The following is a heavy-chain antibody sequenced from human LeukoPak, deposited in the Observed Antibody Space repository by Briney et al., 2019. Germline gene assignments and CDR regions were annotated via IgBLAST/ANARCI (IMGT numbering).Heavy chain of an antibody. J-gene: IGHJ3*02. V-gene: IGHV5-51*01. CDR2: IYPGDSET. D-gene: IGHD3-22*01. CDR1: GYSFTSHW. CDR3: ARRYYYDSSGYYLAHDAFDI. Sequence: GESLKISCKGSGYSFTSHWIGWVRQVPGKGLEWMGIIYPGDSETRYSPSFQGQVTISADKSISTAYLQWSSLKASDTAMYYCARRYYYDSSGYYLAHDAFDIWGQGTMATVSS.